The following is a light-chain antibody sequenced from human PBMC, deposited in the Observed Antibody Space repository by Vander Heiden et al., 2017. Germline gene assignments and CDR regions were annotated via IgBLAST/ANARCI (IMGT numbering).Light chain of an antibody. CDR3: QQYNSYPYT. V-gene: IGKV1-5*03. J-gene: IGKJ2*01. CDR2: KSS. CDR1: QSISSW. Sequence: DLQMTQSPSTLSASVGDRVTITCRASQSISSWLAWYQQKPGEAPKLLIYKSSILASGVPSTFSGSGSGTEFTLTISSLQPDDFATFYCQQYNSYPYTFGQGTKLEIK.